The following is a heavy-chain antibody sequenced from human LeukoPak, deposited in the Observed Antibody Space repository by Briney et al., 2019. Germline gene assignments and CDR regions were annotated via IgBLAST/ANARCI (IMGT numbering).Heavy chain of an antibody. CDR3: ARSPRRYCSGGSCSNWFDP. CDR1: GGSFRGYY. Sequence: PSETLSLTCAVYGGSFRGYYSSCIRRPPGKGLEWIGEINHSGSTNYNPSLKSRVTISLDTSKNQFSLKLSSVTAADTAVYYCARSPRRYCSGGSCSNWFDPWGQGTLVTVSS. CDR2: INHSGST. V-gene: IGHV4-34*01. D-gene: IGHD2-15*01. J-gene: IGHJ5*02.